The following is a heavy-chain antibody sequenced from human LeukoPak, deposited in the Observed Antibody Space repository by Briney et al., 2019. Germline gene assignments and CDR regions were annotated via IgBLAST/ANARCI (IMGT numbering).Heavy chain of an antibody. Sequence: PSETLSLTCAVSGGFISSSNWWSWVRQPPGKGLEWIGEIYHSGSSNYNPSLKSRVTISVDKSKNQFSLKLSSVTAADTAVYYCARVVIRSGCLGYWGQGTLVTVSS. J-gene: IGHJ4*02. CDR3: ARVVIRSGCLGY. D-gene: IGHD6-19*01. CDR2: IYHSGSS. V-gene: IGHV4-4*02. CDR1: GGFISSSNW.